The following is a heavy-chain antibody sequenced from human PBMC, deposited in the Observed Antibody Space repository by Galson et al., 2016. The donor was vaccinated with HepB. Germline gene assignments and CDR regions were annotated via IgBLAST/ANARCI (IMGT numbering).Heavy chain of an antibody. V-gene: IGHV4-4*02. J-gene: IGHJ4*02. D-gene: IGHD3-10*01. CDR1: GASVNSSNW. Sequence: SETLSLTCAVSGASVNSSNWWTWVRQAPGTGVEWIGDIYHTGTSNNNPSPLSRLTMSIDISRNHFSLNLKAVTAADTAVFYCARTSGNPSHCDLGGQGTLVTVSS. CDR2: IYHTGTS. CDR3: ARTSGNPSHCDL.